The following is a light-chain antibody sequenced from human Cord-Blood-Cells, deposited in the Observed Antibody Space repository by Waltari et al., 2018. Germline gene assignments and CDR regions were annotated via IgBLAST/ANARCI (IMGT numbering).Light chain of an antibody. J-gene: IGLJ1*01. V-gene: IGLV2-23*01. Sequence: QSALTQPASVSGSPGQSITISCTGPSSDVGSYNLVSWYQQHPGNPPKLMIYEGSKRPSGVSNRFSGSKSGNTASLTISGLQAEDEADYYCCSYAGSSTYVFGTGTKVTVL. CDR1: SSDVGSYNL. CDR3: CSYAGSSTYV. CDR2: EGS.